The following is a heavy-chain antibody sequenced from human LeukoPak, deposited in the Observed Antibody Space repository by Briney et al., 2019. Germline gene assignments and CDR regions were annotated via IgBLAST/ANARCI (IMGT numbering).Heavy chain of an antibody. J-gene: IGHJ3*02. CDR1: GGSFNGYY. CDR3: ARGARITIFGVVIIRDAFDI. CDR2: INHSGGT. D-gene: IGHD3-3*01. V-gene: IGHV4-34*01. Sequence: SETLSLTCAVYGGSFNGYYWTWIRQPPGKGLEWIGEINHSGGTDYNPSLKSRVTISVDTSKNQFSLKLSSVTAADTAVYYCARGARITIFGVVIIRDAFDIWGQGTMVTVSS.